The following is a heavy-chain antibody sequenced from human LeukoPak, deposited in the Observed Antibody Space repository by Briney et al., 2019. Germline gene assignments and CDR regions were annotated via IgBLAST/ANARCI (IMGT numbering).Heavy chain of an antibody. Sequence: PSETLSLTCTVSGGSISSGGYYWSWIRQHPRKGLEWIGYIYYSGSTYYNPSLKSRVTISVDTSKNQFSLKLSSVTAADTAVYYCARVERFQDFDYWGQGTLVTVSS. CDR1: GGSISSGGYY. CDR3: ARVERFQDFDY. V-gene: IGHV4-31*03. J-gene: IGHJ4*02. CDR2: IYYSGST. D-gene: IGHD3-3*01.